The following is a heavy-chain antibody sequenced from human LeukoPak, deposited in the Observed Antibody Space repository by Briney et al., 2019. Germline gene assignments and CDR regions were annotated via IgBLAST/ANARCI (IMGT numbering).Heavy chain of an antibody. D-gene: IGHD6-13*01. CDR1: GFTFSSYW. CDR2: INSDGSST. V-gene: IGHV3-74*01. J-gene: IGHJ5*02. Sequence: GGSLRLSCAVSGFTFSSYWMHWVRQAPGKGLAWVSRINSDGSSTSYADSVKGRFTISRDNAKNTLYLQMNSLRAEDTAVYYCARPFRPFSSSWHNWFDPWGQGTLVTVSS. CDR3: ARPFRPFSSSWHNWFDP.